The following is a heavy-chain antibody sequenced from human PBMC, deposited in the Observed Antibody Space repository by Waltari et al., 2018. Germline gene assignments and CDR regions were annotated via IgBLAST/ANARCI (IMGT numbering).Heavy chain of an antibody. D-gene: IGHD4-17*01. V-gene: IGHV3-7*04. Sequence: EVQLVESGGGLVQPGGSLRLSCAVSGFTFSIYWMTWVRQAPGKGLEWVANINQDGSTKNYVDSVKGRFTVSRDNAKNSLYLQMNSLRVEDTAIYYCARDCDYATYGLGAYWGQGDLVTVSS. CDR2: INQDGSTK. CDR3: ARDCDYATYGLGAY. CDR1: GFTFSIYW. J-gene: IGHJ4*02.